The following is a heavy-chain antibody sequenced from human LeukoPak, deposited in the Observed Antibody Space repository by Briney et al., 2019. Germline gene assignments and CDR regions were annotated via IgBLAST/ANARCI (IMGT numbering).Heavy chain of an antibody. V-gene: IGHV3-23*01. CDR2: ISGSGDNT. CDR1: GFTFRNYG. Sequence: GRSLRLSCAASGFTFRNYGMHWVRQAPGKGLEWVSGISGSGDNTYYADSVKGRFTTSRVNSKNTLYVQVNSLGTEDTAAYYCAKGSYYDSSGSFYFDYWGQGTLVTVSS. CDR3: AKGSYYDSSGSFYFDY. D-gene: IGHD3-22*01. J-gene: IGHJ4*02.